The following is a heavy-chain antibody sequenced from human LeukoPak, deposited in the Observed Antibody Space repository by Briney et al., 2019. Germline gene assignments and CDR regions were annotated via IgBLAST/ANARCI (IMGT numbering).Heavy chain of an antibody. J-gene: IGHJ3*02. CDR1: GFTFSNAW. Sequence: GGSLSLSCAASGFTFSNAWMSWVRQAPGRGLEWVANIDQSGGRNNYVDSVKGRFTISRDNAKNSLFLEMSSLRADDTAVYFCARDVEGCTFDIWRQGTTVTVSS. CDR2: IDQSGGRN. V-gene: IGHV3-7*05. D-gene: IGHD2-8*01. CDR3: ARDVEGCTFDI.